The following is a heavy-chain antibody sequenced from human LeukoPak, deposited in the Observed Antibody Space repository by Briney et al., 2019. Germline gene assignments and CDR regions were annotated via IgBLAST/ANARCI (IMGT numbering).Heavy chain of an antibody. Sequence: GRSLRLSCAASGFTFDDYAMHWVRQAPGKGLEWVSGISWNSGSIGYADSVKGRFTISRDNAKNSLYLQMNSLRAEDTALYYCAKDGPYDSSGYYFDYWGQGTLVTVSS. CDR1: GFTFDDYA. D-gene: IGHD3-22*01. CDR2: ISWNSGSI. CDR3: AKDGPYDSSGYYFDY. V-gene: IGHV3-9*01. J-gene: IGHJ4*02.